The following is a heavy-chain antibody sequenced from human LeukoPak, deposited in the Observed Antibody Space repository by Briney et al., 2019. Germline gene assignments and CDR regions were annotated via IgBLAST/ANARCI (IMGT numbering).Heavy chain of an antibody. CDR3: ARPATPGVFYYYMDV. D-gene: IGHD6-13*01. CDR2: IYYSGST. J-gene: IGHJ6*03. CDR1: GGSFSSSSYY. V-gene: IGHV4-39*01. Sequence: PSETLSLTCTVSGGSFSSSSYYWGWIRQPPGKGLEWIGSIYYSGSTYYNPSLKSRVTISVDTSKNQFSLKLSSVTAADTAVYYCARPATPGVFYYYMDVWGKGTTVTVSS.